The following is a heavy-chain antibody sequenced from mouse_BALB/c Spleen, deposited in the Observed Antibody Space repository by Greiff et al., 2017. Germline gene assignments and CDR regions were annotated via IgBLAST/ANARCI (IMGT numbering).Heavy chain of an antibody. V-gene: IGHV1S81*02. D-gene: IGHD2-4*01. CDR1: GYTFTSYY. CDR2: INPSNGGT. J-gene: IGHJ3*01. CDR3: TREGAMITLFAY. Sequence: QVQLKQSGAELVKPGASVKLSCKASGYTFTSYYMYWVKQRPGQGLEWIGEINPSNGGTNFNEKFKSKATLTVDKSSSTAYMQLSSLTSEDSAVYYCTREGAMITLFAYWGQGTLVTVSA.